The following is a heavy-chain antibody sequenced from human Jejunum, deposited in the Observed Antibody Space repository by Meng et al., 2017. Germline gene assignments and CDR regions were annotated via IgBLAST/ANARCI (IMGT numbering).Heavy chain of an antibody. CDR1: SGSIISSNW. CDR2: SYHSGST. Sequence: QLQMEESGPVRVKPSGTLSLTCAVSSGSIISSNWWTWGRQPPGKGLEWIGESYHSGSTNYNPSLKSRITMSLDKSKNQFSLKLRSVTAADTAVYYCASIHPSIDSWGPGTLVTVSS. D-gene: IGHD2-21*01. V-gene: IGHV4-4*02. CDR3: ASIHPSIDS. J-gene: IGHJ4*02.